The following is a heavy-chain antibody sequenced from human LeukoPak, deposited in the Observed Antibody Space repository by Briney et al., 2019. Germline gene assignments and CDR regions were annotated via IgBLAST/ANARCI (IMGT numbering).Heavy chain of an antibody. CDR1: GYTFTSYD. V-gene: IGHV1-8*01. D-gene: IGHD6-19*01. Sequence: ASVKVSCKASGYTFTSYDINWVRPATGQGLEWMGWMNPNSGNTGYAQKFQGRVTMTRNTSISTAYMELSSLRSEDTAVYYCARRDSSRCKSYYYYGMDVWGQGTTVTVS. J-gene: IGHJ6*02. CDR2: MNPNSGNT. CDR3: ARRDSSRCKSYYYYGMDV.